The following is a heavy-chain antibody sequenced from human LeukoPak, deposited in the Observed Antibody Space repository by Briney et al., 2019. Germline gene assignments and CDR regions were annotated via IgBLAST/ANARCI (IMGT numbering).Heavy chain of an antibody. J-gene: IGHJ4*02. CDR1: GYTFTSYD. Sequence: ASVKVSCKASGYTFTSYDINWVRQATGQGLEWMGWMNPNSGNTGYAQKFQGRVTMTRNTSISTAYMELSSLRSEDTAVYYCARGAGPRADYDILTGEFDYWGQGTLVTVSS. D-gene: IGHD3-9*01. V-gene: IGHV1-8*01. CDR2: MNPNSGNT. CDR3: ARGAGPRADYDILTGEFDY.